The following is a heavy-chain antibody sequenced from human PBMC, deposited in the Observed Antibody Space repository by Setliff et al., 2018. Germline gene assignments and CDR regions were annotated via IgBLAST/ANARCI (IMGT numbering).Heavy chain of an antibody. D-gene: IGHD3-22*01. J-gene: IGHJ5*02. CDR3: ARAAKYDSSGYYGFWFDP. V-gene: IGHV4-59*01. CDR1: GGSISSSY. CDR2: IYSSGST. Sequence: PSETLSLTCTVSGGSISSSYWSWIRQPPGKGLEWIGYIYSSGSTNNNPSLKSRATISVDTSKNKFSLKLSSVTAADTAVYYCARAAKYDSSGYYGFWFDPWGQGTLVTVSS.